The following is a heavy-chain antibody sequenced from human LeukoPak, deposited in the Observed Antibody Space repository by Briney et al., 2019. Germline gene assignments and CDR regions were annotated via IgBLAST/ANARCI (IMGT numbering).Heavy chain of an antibody. V-gene: IGHV4-39*01. Sequence: PSETLSLTCTVSGGSISSSSYYWGWIRQPPGKGLEWIGSIYYSGSTYYSPSLKSRVTISVDTSKNQFSLKLSSVTAADTAVYYCARRRNYYYYMDVWGKGTTVTISS. CDR3: ARRRNYYYYMDV. CDR1: GGSISSSSYY. J-gene: IGHJ6*03. CDR2: IYYSGST.